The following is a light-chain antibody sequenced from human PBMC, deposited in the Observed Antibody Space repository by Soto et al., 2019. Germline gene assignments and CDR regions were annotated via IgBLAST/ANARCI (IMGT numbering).Light chain of an antibody. J-gene: IGLJ3*02. CDR3: QTWGTGIQV. CDR2: LNSDGSH. CDR1: NGHSSYA. V-gene: IGLV4-69*01. Sequence: QPVLTQSPSASASLGASVKITCTLTNGHSSYAIAWHQQQPEKGPRYLMKLNSDGSHSKGDGIPDRFSGSSSGAERYLTISSLQSEDEADYYCQTWGTGIQVFGGGTKLTVL.